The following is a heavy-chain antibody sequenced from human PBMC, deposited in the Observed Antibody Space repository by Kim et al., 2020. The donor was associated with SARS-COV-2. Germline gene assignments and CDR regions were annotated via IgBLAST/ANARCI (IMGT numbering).Heavy chain of an antibody. V-gene: IGHV3-21*01. Sequence: GGSLRLSCAASGFTFSTYSMNWVRQTPGKGLEWVASISAGSIYIYYGDSVKGRFTISRDDAKNSLYLQMNSLSAEDTALYYCVRDLYGSTWYYFDSWGQGTLVTVPS. J-gene: IGHJ4*02. CDR3: VRDLYGSTWYYFDS. CDR2: ISAGSIYI. CDR1: GFTFSTYS. D-gene: IGHD6-13*01.